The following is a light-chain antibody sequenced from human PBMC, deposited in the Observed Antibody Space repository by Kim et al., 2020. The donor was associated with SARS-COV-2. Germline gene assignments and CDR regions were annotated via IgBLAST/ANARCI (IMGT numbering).Light chain of an antibody. Sequence: SSELTQDPAVSVALGQTVRITCQGDSLRSYYASWYQQKPGQAPVLVIYGKNNRPSGIPDRFSGSSSGNTASLSITGAQAEDEADYYCNPRDSRGNHLGVF. CDR1: SLRSYY. CDR2: GKN. CDR3: NPRDSRGNHLGV. J-gene: IGLJ3*02. V-gene: IGLV3-19*01.